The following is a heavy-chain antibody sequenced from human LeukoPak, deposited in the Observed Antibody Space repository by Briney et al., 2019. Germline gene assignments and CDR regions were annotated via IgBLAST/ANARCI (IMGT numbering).Heavy chain of an antibody. V-gene: IGHV3-74*03. CDR1: GFTFSSNY. J-gene: IGHJ4*02. D-gene: IGHD3-10*01. Sequence: GGSLRLACAASGFTFSSNYMHWVRQAPGKGLVWVSRINTDGSDRTHADFVKGRFTIYRDNAKNTLYLEMNSVRAEDTSVYYCARALRSPGDSGLDYWGQGALVTVSS. CDR3: ARALRSPGDSGLDY. CDR2: INTDGSDR.